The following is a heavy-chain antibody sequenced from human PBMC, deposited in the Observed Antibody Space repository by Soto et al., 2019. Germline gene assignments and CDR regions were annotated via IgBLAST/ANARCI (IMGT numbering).Heavy chain of an antibody. D-gene: IGHD6-19*01. J-gene: IGHJ5*02. V-gene: IGHV3-23*01. CDR2: INDIGDNT. Sequence: AGSLRLSCAASRFTFSSFAMSWVRQAPGKGLEWVSTINDIGDNTYYADSVKGRFTISRDNSKKTLYLQMDSLRAEDTAIYYCAKDPQSSGWSYNWFDPWGQGTLVTVSS. CDR3: AKDPQSSGWSYNWFDP. CDR1: RFTFSSFA.